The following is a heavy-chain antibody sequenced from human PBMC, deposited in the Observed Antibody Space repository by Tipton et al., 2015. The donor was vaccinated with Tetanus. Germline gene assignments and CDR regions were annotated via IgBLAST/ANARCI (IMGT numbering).Heavy chain of an antibody. D-gene: IGHD3-3*01. J-gene: IGHJ4*02. CDR1: GASISSGGYY. CDR2: ISYNGRA. V-gene: IGHV4-31*03. CDR3: ARANYDSSKKGPFDS. Sequence: TLSLTCTVSGASISSGGYYWGWIRQHPGKGLEWIGHISYNGRASYNPSLKSRPTISLDTSKKQFSLRLTSVTAADTAVYYCARANYDSSKKGPFDSWGQGSLVIVSS.